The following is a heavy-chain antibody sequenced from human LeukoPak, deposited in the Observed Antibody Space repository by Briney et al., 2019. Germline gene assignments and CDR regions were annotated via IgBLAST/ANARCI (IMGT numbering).Heavy chain of an antibody. CDR1: GFTFSTYG. Sequence: AGGSLRLSCAASGFTFSTYGMHWVRQAPGKGLEGVAVIWYDGSQKYHADSVKDRFTISRDNSKNMLYLQMNSLRSEDTAVYYCARDGGSTGWVDYWGQGTLVTVSS. CDR2: IWYDGSQK. V-gene: IGHV3-33*01. D-gene: IGHD6-19*01. J-gene: IGHJ4*02. CDR3: ARDGGSTGWVDY.